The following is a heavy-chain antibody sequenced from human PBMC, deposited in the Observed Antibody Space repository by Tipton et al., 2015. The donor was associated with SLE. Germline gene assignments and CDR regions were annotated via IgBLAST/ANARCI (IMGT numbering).Heavy chain of an antibody. CDR3: ARHAYRAGALNYFDY. J-gene: IGHJ4*02. CDR1: GGSFSGYY. Sequence: TLSLTCAVYGGSFSGYYWSWIRQSPGEGLEWIGYIYYSGRTNYNPSLQSRVTISVDTSKNQFSLKLSSVTAADTAVYYCARHAYRAGALNYFDYWGQGTLVTVSS. V-gene: IGHV4-59*01. CDR2: IYYSGRT. D-gene: IGHD3-16*01.